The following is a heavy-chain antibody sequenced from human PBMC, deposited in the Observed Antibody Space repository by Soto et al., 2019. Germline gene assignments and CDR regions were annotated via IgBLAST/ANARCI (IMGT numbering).Heavy chain of an antibody. D-gene: IGHD3-10*01. CDR2: IKQDGSDR. J-gene: IGHJ4*01. CDR3: ARVAYGNGWMLDY. Sequence: PWVSXRLSCSSSIFTLCIYWMIWFRHAPGKGLELVANIKQDGSDRYYVDSVKGRLSVHRDNNKNSLYLQMKSLRAGDTAVYFCARVAYGNGWMLDYWGTASLLT. V-gene: IGHV3-7*01. CDR1: IFTLCIYW.